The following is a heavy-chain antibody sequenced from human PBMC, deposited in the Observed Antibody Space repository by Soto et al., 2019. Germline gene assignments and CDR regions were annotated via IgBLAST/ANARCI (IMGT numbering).Heavy chain of an antibody. Sequence: QVQLQESGPGLVKPSQTLSLTCTVSGGSINSGGYYWSWIRQHPGKGLEWIGYIYNSVITYYNPSLKSRVTISLNTSENQFSLKLSSVTAADTAVYYCAGGVYPWGQGTLVTVSS. D-gene: IGHD6-13*01. CDR1: GGSINSGGYY. V-gene: IGHV4-31*03. CDR2: IYNSVIT. J-gene: IGHJ5*02. CDR3: AGGVYP.